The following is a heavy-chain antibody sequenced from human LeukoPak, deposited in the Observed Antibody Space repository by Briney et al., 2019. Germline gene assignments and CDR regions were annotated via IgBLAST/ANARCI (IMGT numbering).Heavy chain of an antibody. CDR1: GGSISSYY. D-gene: IGHD2-21*01. V-gene: IGHV4-59*01. CDR3: ARHSQGRYYYYYYMDV. Sequence: PSETLSLTCTVSGGSISSYYWSWIRQPPGKGLEWIGYISYNGSTNYNPSLKSRVTISVDTSKNQFSLKLSSVTAADTAVYYCARHSQGRYYYYYYMDVWGKGTTVTISS. J-gene: IGHJ6*03. CDR2: ISYNGST.